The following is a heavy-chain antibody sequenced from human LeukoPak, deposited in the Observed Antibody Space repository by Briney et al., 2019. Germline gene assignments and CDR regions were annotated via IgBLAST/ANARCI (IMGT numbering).Heavy chain of an antibody. Sequence: GGSLRLSCAASGSTFSSYSMNWVRQAPGKGLEWVSSISSSSSYIYYADSVKGRFTISRDNAKNSLYLQMNSLRAEDTAVYYCARDSSGDARYGMDVWGQGTTVTVSS. V-gene: IGHV3-21*01. CDR3: ARDSSGDARYGMDV. D-gene: IGHD6-19*01. CDR1: GSTFSSYS. J-gene: IGHJ6*02. CDR2: ISSSSSYI.